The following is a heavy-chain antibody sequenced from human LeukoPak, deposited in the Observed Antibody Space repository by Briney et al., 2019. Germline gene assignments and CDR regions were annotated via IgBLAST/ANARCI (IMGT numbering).Heavy chain of an antibody. Sequence: SETLSLTCTVSGGSISSYYWTWIRQPPGKGLEWIGYIYYSGSTKYNPSLKSRVTISVDTSKNQFSLKLTSVTAADTAVYYCARGALVRGVISYYYFDYWGQGTLVTVSS. CDR2: IYYSGST. D-gene: IGHD3-10*01. CDR1: GGSISSYY. CDR3: ARGALVRGVISYYYFDY. J-gene: IGHJ4*02. V-gene: IGHV4-59*01.